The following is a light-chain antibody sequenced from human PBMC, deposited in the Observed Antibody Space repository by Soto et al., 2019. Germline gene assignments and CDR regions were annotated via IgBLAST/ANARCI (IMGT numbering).Light chain of an antibody. V-gene: IGLV1-40*01. J-gene: IGLJ2*01. Sequence: QSVLTQPPSVSGAPGQRVTISCTGSSSNIGAGYDVHWYQHLPGTAPKVLIYDNNNRPSGVPDRFSGSKSGTSASLAITGHQAEDEAEYYCHAYDVSLSGPAFGGGTKVTVL. CDR1: SSNIGAGYD. CDR2: DNN. CDR3: HAYDVSLSGPA.